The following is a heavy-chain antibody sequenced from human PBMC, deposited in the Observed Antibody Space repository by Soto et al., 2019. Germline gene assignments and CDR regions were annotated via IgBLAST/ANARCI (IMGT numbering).Heavy chain of an antibody. V-gene: IGHV3-11*01. D-gene: IGHD2-8*02. CDR3: ARGVVAYTGGGGIDY. CDR2: ISSSGDTI. J-gene: IGHJ4*02. Sequence: QVQLVESGGGLVKPGGSLRLSCAASGFTFSDYYMNWIRQAPGKGLEWVSYISSSGDTIYYADSGKGRCTMSRDNAKNSLYVQMDSLRAEDTVVYYCARGVVAYTGGGGIDYWCQGTLGTVSS. CDR1: GFTFSDYY.